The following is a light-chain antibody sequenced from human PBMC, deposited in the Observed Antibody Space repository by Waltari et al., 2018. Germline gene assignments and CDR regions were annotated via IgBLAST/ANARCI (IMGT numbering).Light chain of an antibody. CDR1: SGHSSNV. CDR3: QTGGHGAWV. CDR2: VNSDGSR. V-gene: IGLV4-69*01. J-gene: IGLJ3*02. Sequence: QLVLTQSPSASASLGASVKLTCTLSSGHSSNVIAWLQQRPATGPRYLMKVNSDGSRTKGDEIPDRFSGSSSGAERYLTISNLQSEDEADYFCQTGGHGAWVFGGGTTLTVL.